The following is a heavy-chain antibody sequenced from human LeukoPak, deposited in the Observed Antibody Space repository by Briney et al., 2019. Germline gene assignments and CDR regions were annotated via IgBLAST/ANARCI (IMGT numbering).Heavy chain of an antibody. CDR1: GFTFSSYS. D-gene: IGHD3/OR15-3a*01. CDR2: IRGNSRDI. V-gene: IGHV3-21*01. Sequence: GGSLRLSCGATGFTFSSYSMNWVRQGPGKSLEWVASIRGNSRDIYYADSLKGRVTISRDNAENTLYLHMNSLRAEDTAVYYCARDYYEFFHWGQGTLVTVSS. J-gene: IGHJ4*02. CDR3: ARDYYEFFH.